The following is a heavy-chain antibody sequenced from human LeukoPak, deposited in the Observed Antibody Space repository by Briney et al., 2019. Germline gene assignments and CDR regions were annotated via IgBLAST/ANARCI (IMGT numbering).Heavy chain of an antibody. CDR1: GFTFSSYS. V-gene: IGHV3-21*01. D-gene: IGHD1-26*01. CDR3: ARDPYNGSYGDDYYYYMDV. CDR2: ITRGSIYT. J-gene: IGHJ6*03. Sequence: GGSLRLSCAASGFTFSSYSMNWVRQTPGKGLEWVSSITRGSIYTFYADSVKGRFTISRDNAKNSLSLQMNSLRAEDTAVYYCARDPYNGSYGDDYYYYMDVWGKGTTVTISS.